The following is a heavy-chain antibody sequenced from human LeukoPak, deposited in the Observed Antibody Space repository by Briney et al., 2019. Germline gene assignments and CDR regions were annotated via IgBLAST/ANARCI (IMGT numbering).Heavy chain of an antibody. J-gene: IGHJ4*02. V-gene: IGHV3-48*04. Sequence: PGGSLRLSCPASGFTFSTYGMNWVRQAPGKGLEWISYISSDNSIIYYADSVKGRFTISRDNAKNSLHLQMNSLRAEDTAVYYCTSLGFDPDYWGQGTLVTVSS. D-gene: IGHD3-9*01. CDR1: GFTFSTYG. CDR3: TSLGFDPDY. CDR2: ISSDNSII.